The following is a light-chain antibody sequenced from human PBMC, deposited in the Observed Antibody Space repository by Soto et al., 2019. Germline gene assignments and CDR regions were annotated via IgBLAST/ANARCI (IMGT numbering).Light chain of an antibody. Sequence: QSVLTQPASVSGSPGQSITISCTGTSSDIGAYNYVSWYQQHPGQAPKLMISDVSNRPSGISDRFSGSKSGNTASLTISGLQASDEADYYCYSCSRSSGTRYVFGTGTKLTVL. V-gene: IGLV2-14*03. CDR3: YSCSRSSGTRYV. J-gene: IGLJ1*01. CDR2: DVS. CDR1: SSDIGAYNY.